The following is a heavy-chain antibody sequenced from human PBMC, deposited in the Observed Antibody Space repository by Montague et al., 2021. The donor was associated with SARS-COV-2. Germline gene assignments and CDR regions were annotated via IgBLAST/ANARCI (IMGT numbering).Heavy chain of an antibody. Sequence: SETLSLTCTVSGDSMNNYYWSWIRQPPGKGLEWVGYINNSGSTHYNPSLQSRVTLSRDTSKNQFTLRLTSVTAADTAMYFCACAPVTRSSWYDYFDYWGQGTMVTVSS. V-gene: IGHV4-59*01. CDR1: GDSMNNYY. J-gene: IGHJ4*02. D-gene: IGHD6-13*01. CDR2: INNSGST. CDR3: ACAPVTRSSWYDYFDY.